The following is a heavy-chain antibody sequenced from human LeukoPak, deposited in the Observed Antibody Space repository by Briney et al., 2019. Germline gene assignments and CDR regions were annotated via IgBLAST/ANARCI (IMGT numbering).Heavy chain of an antibody. CDR1: GFTFSSYW. CDR3: AKDLRTYGSGIYRLPTVIFNY. J-gene: IGHJ4*02. V-gene: IGHV3-74*01. D-gene: IGHD3-10*01. CDR2: INSDGSST. Sequence: GGSLRLSCAAPGFTFSSYWMHWVRQAPGKGLVWVSRINSDGSSTSYADSVKGRFTISRDNAKNTLYLQMNSLRAEDTAIYYCAKDLRTYGSGIYRLPTVIFNYWGQGTLVTVSS.